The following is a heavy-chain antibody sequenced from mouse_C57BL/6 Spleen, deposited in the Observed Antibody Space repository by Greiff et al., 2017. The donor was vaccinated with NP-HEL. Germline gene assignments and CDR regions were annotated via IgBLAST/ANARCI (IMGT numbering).Heavy chain of an antibody. D-gene: IGHD1-1*01. J-gene: IGHJ2*01. CDR3: ARKNYGRPAFDY. CDR2: IDPSDSYT. Sequence: QVQLKQPGAELVKPGASVKLSCKASGYTFTSYWMQWVKQRPGQGLEWIGEIDPSDSYTNYNQKFKGKATLTVDTSSSTAYMQLSSLTSEDSAVYYCARKNYGRPAFDYWGQGTTLTVSS. CDR1: GYTFTSYW. V-gene: IGHV1-50*01.